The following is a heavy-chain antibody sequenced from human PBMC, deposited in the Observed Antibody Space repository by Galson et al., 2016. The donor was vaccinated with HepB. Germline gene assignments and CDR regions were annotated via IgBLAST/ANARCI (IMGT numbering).Heavy chain of an antibody. Sequence: SGAEVQKPGESLQISCKGSGYNFTNYWIAWVRQMPGTGLEWMGILYPGDSDTRYSPSFQRQVTLPADKSISTAYLQWSSLKAPATAKYCCARLGGGHTSGWHPADSCYGMDVWGQGTTVTVSS. V-gene: IGHV5-51*01. CDR2: LYPGDSDT. D-gene: IGHD6-19*01. CDR3: ARLGGGHTSGWHPADSCYGMDV. J-gene: IGHJ6*02. CDR1: GYNFTNYW.